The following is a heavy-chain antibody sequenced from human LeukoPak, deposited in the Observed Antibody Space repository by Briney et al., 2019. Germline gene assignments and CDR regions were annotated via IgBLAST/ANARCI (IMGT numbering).Heavy chain of an antibody. CDR1: GGSISSGSYY. CDR2: IYHSGST. V-gene: IGHV4-39*07. D-gene: IGHD6-19*01. CDR3: ARLGIDSSGWPFDY. Sequence: SETLSLTCTVSGGSISSGSYYWGWIRQPPGKGLEWIGSIYHSGSTYYNPSLKSRVTISVDTSKNQFSLKLSSVTAADTAVYYCARLGIDSSGWPFDYWGQGTLVTVSS. J-gene: IGHJ4*02.